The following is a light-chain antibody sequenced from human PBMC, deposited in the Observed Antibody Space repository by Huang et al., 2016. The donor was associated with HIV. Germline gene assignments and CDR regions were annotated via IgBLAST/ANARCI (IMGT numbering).Light chain of an antibody. Sequence: EIVLTQSPVILSLSPGERATLSCRASQSISNYLVWYQQIPGQAPRLLIYDASNRATGIPPRFSGSGSGTDFTLTITSLEPEDFAVYYCQQRRKWPITFGQGTRLEIK. CDR3: QQRRKWPIT. CDR1: QSISNY. CDR2: DAS. J-gene: IGKJ5*01. V-gene: IGKV3-11*01.